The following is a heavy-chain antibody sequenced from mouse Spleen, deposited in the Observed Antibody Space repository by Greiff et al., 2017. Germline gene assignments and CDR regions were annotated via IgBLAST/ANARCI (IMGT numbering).Heavy chain of an antibody. CDR3: ARYGTTGYAMDY. J-gene: IGHJ4*01. CDR1: GYTFTSYW. Sequence: VQLQQPGAELVKPGASVKLSCKASGYTFTSYWMHWVKQRPGQGLEWIGMIHPNSGSTNYNEKFKSKATLTVDKSSSTAYMQLSSLTSEDSAVYYCARYGTTGYAMDYWGQGTSVTVSS. V-gene: IGHV1-64*01. CDR2: IHPNSGST. D-gene: IGHD1-1*01.